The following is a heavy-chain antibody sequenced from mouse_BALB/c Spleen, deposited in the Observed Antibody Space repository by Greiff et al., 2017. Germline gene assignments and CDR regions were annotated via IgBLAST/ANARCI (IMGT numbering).Heavy chain of an antibody. V-gene: IGHV5-6-5*01. CDR1: GFTFSSYA. CDR2: ISSGGST. J-gene: IGHJ4*01. Sequence: EVQLVESGGGLVKPGGSLKLSCAASGFTFSSYAMAWVRQTPEKRLEWVASISSGGSTYYPDNVKGRFTISRDNARNILYLRMSSLRTEDTAMYYCERVPYLAMDYWGQGTSVTVSS. CDR3: ERVPYLAMDY.